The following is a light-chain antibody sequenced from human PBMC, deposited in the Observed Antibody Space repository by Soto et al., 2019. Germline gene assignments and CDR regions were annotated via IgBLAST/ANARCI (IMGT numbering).Light chain of an antibody. CDR3: QQYGSSSWT. CDR1: QSVSSN. Sequence: EIVMTQSPATLSVSPGERATLSCRASQSVSSNLAWYQQKPGQAPRLLIYRASSRATGISGSFSGSGSGTDFTLTISRLEPEDFAVYYCQQYGSSSWTFGQGTKVDIK. V-gene: IGKV3-15*01. CDR2: RAS. J-gene: IGKJ1*01.